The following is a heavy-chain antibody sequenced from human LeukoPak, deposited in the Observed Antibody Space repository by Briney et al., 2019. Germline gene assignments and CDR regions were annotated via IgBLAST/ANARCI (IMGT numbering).Heavy chain of an antibody. V-gene: IGHV3-7*01. Sequence: PGGSLRLSCAASGFTFSSYWMSWVRQAPAKGLEWVANIKQDGSEKYYVDSVKGRFTISRDNAKNSLYLQMNSQCAEDTAVYSCAGRQWFGESNWGQGTMVTVSS. CDR3: AGRQWFGESN. CDR2: IKQDGSEK. CDR1: GFTFSSYW. D-gene: IGHD3-10*01. J-gene: IGHJ4*02.